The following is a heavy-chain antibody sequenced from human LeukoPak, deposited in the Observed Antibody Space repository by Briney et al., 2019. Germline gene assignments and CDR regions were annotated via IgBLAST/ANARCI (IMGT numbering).Heavy chain of an antibody. CDR2: INPNSGGT. CDR3: ARGAVPITMIVVVIPSGVDY. CDR1: GYTFTGYY. Sequence: GASVKVSCKASGYTFTGYYMHWVRQAPGQGLEWMGWINPNSGGTNYAQKFQGRVTMTRDTSISTAYMELSRLRSDDTAVYYCARGAVPITMIVVVIPSGVDYWGQGTLVTVSS. D-gene: IGHD3-22*01. J-gene: IGHJ4*02. V-gene: IGHV1-2*02.